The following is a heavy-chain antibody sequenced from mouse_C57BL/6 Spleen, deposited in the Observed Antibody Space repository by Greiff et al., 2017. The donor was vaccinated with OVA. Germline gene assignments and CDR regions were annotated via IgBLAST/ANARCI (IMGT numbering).Heavy chain of an antibody. CDR3: ARGSYCNLYYYAMDD. CDR2: IYPRDGST. D-gene: IGHD2-1*01. V-gene: IGHV1-85*01. Sequence: VQLQQSGPELVKPGASVKLSCKASGYTFTSYDINWVKQRPGQGLEWIGWIYPRDGSTKYNEKFKGKATLTVDTSSSTAYMELHSLTSEDSAVYFCARGSYCNLYYYAMDDWGQGTSVTVSS. CDR1: GYTFTSYD. J-gene: IGHJ4*01.